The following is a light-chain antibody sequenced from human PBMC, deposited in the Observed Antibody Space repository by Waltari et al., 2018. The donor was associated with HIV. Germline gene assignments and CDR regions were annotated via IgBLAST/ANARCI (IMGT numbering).Light chain of an antibody. CDR1: QLGAKF. CDR2: QDT. J-gene: IGLJ2*01. CDR3: QAWDNTTPI. Sequence: SYELTQPPSVSVSPGQTASITCSGDQLGAKFASWYQQRPGQSPVMVIFQDTEWPSGIPERFSGSNSGNSATLTISGTQTFDEADYFCQAWDNTTPIFGGGTKLTVL. V-gene: IGLV3-1*01.